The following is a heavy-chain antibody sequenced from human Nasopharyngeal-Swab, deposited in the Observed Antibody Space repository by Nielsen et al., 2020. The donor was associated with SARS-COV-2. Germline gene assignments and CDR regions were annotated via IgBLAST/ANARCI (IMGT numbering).Heavy chain of an antibody. J-gene: IGHJ4*02. D-gene: IGHD6-13*01. V-gene: IGHV3-21*01. CDR3: ARERGSSWYYFDY. CDR2: ISGSSSYI. Sequence: WIRQPPGKGLEWVSSISGSSSYIYYADSVKGRFTISRDNAKSSLYLQMNSLRAEDTAVYYCARERGSSWYYFDYWGQGTLVTVSS.